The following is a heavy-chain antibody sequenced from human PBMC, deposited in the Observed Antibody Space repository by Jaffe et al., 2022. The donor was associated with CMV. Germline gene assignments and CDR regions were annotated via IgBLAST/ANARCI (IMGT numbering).Heavy chain of an antibody. CDR3: ARLHYYDSSGYYPYYYYYYMDV. Sequence: EVQLVESGGGLVQPGGSLRLSCAASGFTFSSYEMNWVRQAPGKGLEWVSYISSSGSTIYYADSVKGRFTISRDNAKNSLYLQMNSLRAEDTAVYYCARLHYYDSSGYYPYYYYYYMDVWGKGTTVTVSS. CDR1: GFTFSSYE. V-gene: IGHV3-48*03. D-gene: IGHD3-22*01. CDR2: ISSSGSTI. J-gene: IGHJ6*03.